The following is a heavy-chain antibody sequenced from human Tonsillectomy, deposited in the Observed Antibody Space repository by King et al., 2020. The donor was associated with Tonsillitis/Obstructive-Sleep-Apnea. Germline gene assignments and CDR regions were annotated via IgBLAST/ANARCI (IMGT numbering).Heavy chain of an antibody. CDR2: ISGSGGST. CDR1: GFTFNSYA. V-gene: IGHV3-23*04. D-gene: IGHD2-2*01. Sequence: VQLVESGGGLVQPGGSLRLSCAASGFTFNSYAMSWVRQAPGKGLEWVSAISGSGGSTYYADSVKGRFTISRDNSKNTLYLQMNSLRAEDTAVYYCAKDLGYCSSTSCFDAFDIWGQGTMATVSS. CDR3: AKDLGYCSSTSCFDAFDI. J-gene: IGHJ3*02.